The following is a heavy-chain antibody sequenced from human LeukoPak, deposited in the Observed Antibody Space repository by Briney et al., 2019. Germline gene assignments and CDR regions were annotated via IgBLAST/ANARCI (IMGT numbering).Heavy chain of an antibody. CDR1: GFTFISYE. J-gene: IGHJ4*02. V-gene: IGHV3-48*03. Sequence: PGGSLRLSCAASGFTFISYEMNWVRLAPGKGLEWVSYISSSGSSIYYADSVKGRFTISRDNAKNSLYLQMNSLRAEDTAVYYCARIGAYYDLDYWGQGTLVTVSS. D-gene: IGHD3-22*01. CDR3: ARIGAYYDLDY. CDR2: ISSSGSSI.